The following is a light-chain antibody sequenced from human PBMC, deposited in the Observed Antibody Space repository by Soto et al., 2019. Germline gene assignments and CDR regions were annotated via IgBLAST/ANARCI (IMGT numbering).Light chain of an antibody. CDR1: QGFSSF. V-gene: IGKV1-9*01. CDR2: AAS. Sequence: DIQLTQSPSFLSASVGNRVTITCRASQGFSSFLAWYQQKPGKAPKLLIYAASTLQSGVPSRFSGSGSGTEFTLTISSLQPEDFATYYCQQVYSYPYTFGQGTKLEIK. J-gene: IGKJ2*01. CDR3: QQVYSYPYT.